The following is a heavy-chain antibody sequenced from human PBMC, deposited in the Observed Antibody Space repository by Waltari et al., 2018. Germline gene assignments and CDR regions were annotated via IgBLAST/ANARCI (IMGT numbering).Heavy chain of an antibody. J-gene: IGHJ4*02. Sequence: QVQLQESGPGLVKPSETLSLTCAVSGYSISSGYYWGWIRQPPGKGLEWIGSIYHSGSTYYNPSLKGRVTISVETSKNQFSRKRSSVTAADTAVYYCARHFYSANYDSSGPDYWGQGTLVTVSS. D-gene: IGHD3-22*01. CDR3: ARHFYSANYDSSGPDY. CDR1: GYSISSGYY. CDR2: IYHSGST. V-gene: IGHV4-38-2*01.